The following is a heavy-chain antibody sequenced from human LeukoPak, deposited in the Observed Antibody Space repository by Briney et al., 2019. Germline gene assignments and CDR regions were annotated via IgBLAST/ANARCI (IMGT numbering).Heavy chain of an antibody. V-gene: IGHV4-39*01. D-gene: IGHD6-19*01. J-gene: IGHJ4*02. CDR1: GRSISSSNYY. Sequence: SETLSLTCTVSGRSISSSNYYWGWLRQPPGKGLEWIGNIYYSGSTYYKPSLKTRVTISVDTSKNQFSLKLTSVTAADTAVYYCARHASVDGNWPRPLDYWGQGSLVTVSS. CDR2: IYYSGST. CDR3: ARHASVDGNWPRPLDY.